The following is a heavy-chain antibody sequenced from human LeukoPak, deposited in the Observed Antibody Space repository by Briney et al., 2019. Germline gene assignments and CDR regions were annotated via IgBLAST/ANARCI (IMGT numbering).Heavy chain of an antibody. CDR1: GFTFSNAY. Sequence: GGSLRLSCAASGFTFSNAYMNWVRQAPGKGLEWVGRVKPKTDGETTEYAAPVKGRFSISRDDSKNMLYLQMNSPKTEDTAVYYCITPLPYSAQGGQGTLVTVSS. V-gene: IGHV3-15*07. D-gene: IGHD2-21*01. J-gene: IGHJ4*02. CDR3: ITPLPYSAQ. CDR2: VKPKTDGETT.